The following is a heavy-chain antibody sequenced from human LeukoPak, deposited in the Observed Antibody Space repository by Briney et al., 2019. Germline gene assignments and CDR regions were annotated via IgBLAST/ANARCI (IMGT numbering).Heavy chain of an antibody. CDR3: ARETPYGMDV. Sequence: PSETLSLTCAVYGGSFSGYYWSWIRQPPGKGLEWIGEINHSGSTNYNPFLKSRVTISVDTSKNQFSLKLSSVTAADTAVYYCARETPYGMDVWGQGTTVTVSS. J-gene: IGHJ6*02. V-gene: IGHV4-34*01. CDR2: INHSGST. CDR1: GGSFSGYY.